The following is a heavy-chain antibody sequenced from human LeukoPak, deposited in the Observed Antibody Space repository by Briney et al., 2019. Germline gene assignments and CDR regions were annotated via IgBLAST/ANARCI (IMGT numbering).Heavy chain of an antibody. Sequence: GGSLRLSCAACRFTFGNEAMSWVRQAPERGLEWLSSISAGGGTTYYADSVKGRFTISRDNSNNTLFVQMNSLRAEDTAIYYCAKVRSGSSTWALRIFDNWGQGNLVTVSS. CDR3: AKVRSGSSTWALRIFDN. V-gene: IGHV3-23*01. D-gene: IGHD2-2*01. J-gene: IGHJ4*02. CDR2: ISAGGGTT. CDR1: RFTFGNEA.